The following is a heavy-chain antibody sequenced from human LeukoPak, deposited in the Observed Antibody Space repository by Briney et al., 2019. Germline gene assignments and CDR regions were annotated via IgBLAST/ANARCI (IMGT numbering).Heavy chain of an antibody. D-gene: IGHD6-13*01. CDR3: AKDRIAAAVTIFDY. CDR1: GFTFSSYS. CDR2: ISGSGGST. J-gene: IGHJ4*02. Sequence: PGGSLRLSCAASGFTFSSYSMNWVRQAPGKGLEWVSAISGSGGSTYYADSVKGRFTISRDNSKNTPYLQMNSLRAEDTAVYYCAKDRIAAAVTIFDYWGQGTLVTVSS. V-gene: IGHV3-23*01.